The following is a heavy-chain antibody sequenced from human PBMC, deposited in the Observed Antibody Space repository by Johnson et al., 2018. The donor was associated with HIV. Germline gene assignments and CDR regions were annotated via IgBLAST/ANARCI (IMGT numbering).Heavy chain of an antibody. V-gene: IGHV3-9*01. CDR2: ISWNSGSI. D-gene: IGHD2-2*01. J-gene: IGHJ3*02. CDR3: AKDFTTPPPPQLPGEYDAFDM. CDR1: GFTFDDYA. Sequence: VQLVESGGGLVQPGRSLRLSCAASGFTFDDYAMHWVRQAPGKGLEWVSGISWNSGSIGYADSVKGRFTISRANAKNSLYLQMNSLRAEYTALYYCAKDFTTPPPPQLPGEYDAFDMWGQGTMVTVS.